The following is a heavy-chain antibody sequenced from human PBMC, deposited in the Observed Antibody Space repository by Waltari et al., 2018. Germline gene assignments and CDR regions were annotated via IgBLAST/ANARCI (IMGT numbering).Heavy chain of an antibody. D-gene: IGHD6-13*01. Sequence: QITLKESGPTLVKPTQTLTLTCTFSGFPLSTSGVGVGWIRQPPGKALEWLALIYWNDDKRYSPSLKSRLTITKDTSKNQVVLTMTNMDPVDTATYYCAHRPGSSWLRGDYYYMDVWGKGTTVTVSS. CDR3: AHRPGSSWLRGDYYYMDV. CDR2: IYWNDDK. J-gene: IGHJ6*03. CDR1: GFPLSTSGVG. V-gene: IGHV2-5*01.